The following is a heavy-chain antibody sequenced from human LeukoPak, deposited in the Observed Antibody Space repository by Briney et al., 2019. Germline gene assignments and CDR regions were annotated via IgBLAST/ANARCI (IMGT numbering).Heavy chain of an antibody. J-gene: IGHJ4*02. CDR1: GGSFSTYY. CDR3: STRGD. CDR2: INHSGST. V-gene: IGHV4-34*01. Sequence: NPSETLSLTCAVYGGSFSTYYWSWVRQPPGKGLEWIGEINHSGSTNYNPSLKSRVTISANTSKDQFSLKLTSVTAADTAVYYCSTRGDWGQGTLVTVSS.